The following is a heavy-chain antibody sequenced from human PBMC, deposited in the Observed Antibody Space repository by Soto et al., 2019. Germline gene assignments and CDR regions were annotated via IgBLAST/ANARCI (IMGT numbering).Heavy chain of an antibody. CDR3: AHAELERLTYYYGMDV. Sequence: QITLKESGPPLLKPTQTLTLTCTFSGFSLSTSGVGVAWVRQPPGKVPEWLALIYWDDDKRFSPSLKSRLTITKDTSKNQVVLTMTSVDPVDTGTYYCAHAELERLTYYYGMDVWGQGITVTVSS. CDR2: IYWDDDK. V-gene: IGHV2-5*02. CDR1: GFSLSTSGVG. J-gene: IGHJ6*02. D-gene: IGHD1-1*01.